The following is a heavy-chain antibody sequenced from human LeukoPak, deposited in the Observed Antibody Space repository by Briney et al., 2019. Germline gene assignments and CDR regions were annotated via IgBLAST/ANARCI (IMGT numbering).Heavy chain of an antibody. D-gene: IGHD4-17*01. CDR3: ATYGASNGDLDY. CDR1: GYTLTELS. J-gene: IGHJ4*02. V-gene: IGHV1-24*01. CDR2: FDPEDGET. Sequence: GASVKVSCKVSGYTLTELSMHWVRQAPGKGLEWMGGFDPEDGETIYAQKFQGRVTMTEDTSTDTAYMELSSLGSEDTAVYYCATYGASNGDLDYWGQGTLVTVSS.